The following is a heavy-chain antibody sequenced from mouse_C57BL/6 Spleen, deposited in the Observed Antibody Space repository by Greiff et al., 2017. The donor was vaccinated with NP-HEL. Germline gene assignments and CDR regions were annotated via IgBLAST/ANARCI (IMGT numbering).Heavy chain of an antibody. CDR1: GYTFTSYT. CDR2: INHSSGYT. Sequence: QVQLQQSGAELARPGASVKMSCKASGYTFTSYTMHWVKQRPGQGLEWIGYINHSSGYTKYNQKFKDKATLTADKSSSTAYMQLSSLTSEDSAVYYCARSNYGSSYFDYWGQGTTLTVSS. V-gene: IGHV1-4*01. J-gene: IGHJ2*01. D-gene: IGHD1-1*01. CDR3: ARSNYGSSYFDY.